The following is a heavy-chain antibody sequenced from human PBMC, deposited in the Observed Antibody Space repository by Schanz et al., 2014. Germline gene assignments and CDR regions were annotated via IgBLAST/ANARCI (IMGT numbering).Heavy chain of an antibody. D-gene: IGHD2-15*01. CDR3: ARGLCSGGSCSSFHAY. V-gene: IGHV3-11*01. Sequence: QVQLVESGGGFVKPGGSLRLSCVASGFTFRDYYMSWIRQAPGQGLEWVSYISGNGYTTYTADSMKGRFTISRDNDKTSMSLQMNSMSAADTDMSYCARGLCSGGSCSSFHAYWGQGTLATVSS. CDR2: ISGNGYTT. CDR1: GFTFRDYY. J-gene: IGHJ4*02.